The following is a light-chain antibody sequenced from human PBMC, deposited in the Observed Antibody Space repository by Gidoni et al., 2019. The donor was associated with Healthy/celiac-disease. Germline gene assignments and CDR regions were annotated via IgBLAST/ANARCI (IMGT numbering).Light chain of an antibody. V-gene: IGKV1-33*01. CDR2: DAS. CDR1: QDISNY. CDR3: QQYDNLRRT. Sequence: DIQMTQSPSSLSASVGDRVTITCQASQDISNYLNWYQQKPGKAPKLLIYDASNLETGVPSRFSGSGSGTDFTFTISSLQPEEIATYYCQQYDNLRRTFGGGTKVEIK. J-gene: IGKJ4*01.